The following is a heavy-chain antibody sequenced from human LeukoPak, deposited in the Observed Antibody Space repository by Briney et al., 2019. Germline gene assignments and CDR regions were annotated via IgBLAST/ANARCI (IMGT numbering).Heavy chain of an antibody. Sequence: ASVKVSCKVSGDTLTELSIDWVRQAPGKGLEWMGGFDPEVGETIYAQKFQGRVTMTEDTSTDTVYMELSSLRSEDTAVYYCATSRMVRFDYWGQGTLVTVSS. CDR2: FDPEVGET. CDR3: ATSRMVRFDY. V-gene: IGHV1-24*01. D-gene: IGHD5-18*01. CDR1: GDTLTELS. J-gene: IGHJ4*02.